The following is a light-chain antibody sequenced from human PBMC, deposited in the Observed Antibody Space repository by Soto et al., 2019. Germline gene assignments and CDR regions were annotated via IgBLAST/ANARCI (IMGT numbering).Light chain of an antibody. CDR3: QQSYSIPWT. V-gene: IGKV1-39*01. J-gene: IGKJ1*01. CDR1: QSISSS. CDR2: AAS. Sequence: DIQMAQSPSSLSASVVDGFTITFRASQSISSSFKWYQQKPGKAPKLLIYAASSLQSGVPSRFSGSGSGTDFTLTISSLQPEDFATYSCQQSYSIPWTFGQGTKVDIK.